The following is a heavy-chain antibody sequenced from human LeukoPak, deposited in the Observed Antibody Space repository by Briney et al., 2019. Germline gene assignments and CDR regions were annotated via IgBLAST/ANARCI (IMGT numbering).Heavy chain of an antibody. CDR3: ARVVGGTWLVDY. Sequence: GRSLRLSCAASGFTFSSYAMHWVRQAPGKGLEWVAFISYDGSTKYYADSVKGPFTISRDNSKSTLYLQMNSLRPEDTAVYYCARVVGGTWLVDYWGQGTLVTVPS. V-gene: IGHV3-30-3*01. CDR2: ISYDGSTK. CDR1: GFTFSSYA. J-gene: IGHJ4*02. D-gene: IGHD1-26*01.